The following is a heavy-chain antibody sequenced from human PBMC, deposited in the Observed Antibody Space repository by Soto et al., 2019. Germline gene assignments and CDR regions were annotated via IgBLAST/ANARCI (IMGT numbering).Heavy chain of an antibody. Sequence: GGSLRLSCAASGFTFSSYAMSWVRQAPGKGLEWVSAISGSGGSTYYADSVKGRFTISRDNSKNTLYLQMNSLRAEDTAVYYCAKAQYYDFWSGLNWFDPWGQGNLVTVSS. D-gene: IGHD3-3*01. CDR2: ISGSGGST. V-gene: IGHV3-23*01. CDR3: AKAQYYDFWSGLNWFDP. CDR1: GFTFSSYA. J-gene: IGHJ5*02.